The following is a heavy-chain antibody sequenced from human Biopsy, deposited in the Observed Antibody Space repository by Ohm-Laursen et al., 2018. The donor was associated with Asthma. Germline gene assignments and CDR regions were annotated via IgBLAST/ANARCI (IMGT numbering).Heavy chain of an antibody. CDR3: ARKAGSCISRTCYSLDF. CDR2: INSVFGTT. Sequence: SVKVSYKSLGGTFNTYVIGWVRQAPGQGLEWMGGINSVFGTTTYPQKFQDRVTITADDPTSTVYMELSSLRSEDTAVYYCARKAGSCISRTCYSLDFWGQGTLVTVSS. CDR1: GGTFNTYV. D-gene: IGHD2-2*01. J-gene: IGHJ4*02. V-gene: IGHV1-69*13.